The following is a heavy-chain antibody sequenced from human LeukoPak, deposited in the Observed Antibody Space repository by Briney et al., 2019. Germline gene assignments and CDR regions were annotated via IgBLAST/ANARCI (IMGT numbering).Heavy chain of an antibody. V-gene: IGHV3-23*01. CDR3: AKDRDSSSWYLYLRTLDY. CDR2: ISGGGEIT. Sequence: GGSLRLSCAASGFTFNNYAMNWVRQAPGKGLEWVSSISGGGEITYYADSAKGRFTISRDNSQNTLYLQMNSLRAEDTAVYYCAKDRDSSSWYLYLRTLDYWGQGTLVTVSS. D-gene: IGHD6-13*01. CDR1: GFTFNNYA. J-gene: IGHJ4*02.